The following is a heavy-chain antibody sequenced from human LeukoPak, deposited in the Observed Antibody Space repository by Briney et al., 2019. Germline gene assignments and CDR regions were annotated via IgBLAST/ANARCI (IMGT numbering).Heavy chain of an antibody. CDR1: GFTLSSYW. CDR2: IKRDGSEK. D-gene: IGHD2-15*01. Sequence: GGSLRLSCAASGFTLSSYWMSWVRQAPGKGLEWVANIKRDGSEKYYVDSVKGRFTISRDNAKNSLYLQMNSLRAEDTALYYCARVRRVCSGGSCYRHFDYWGQGTLVTVSS. V-gene: IGHV3-7*03. J-gene: IGHJ4*02. CDR3: ARVRRVCSGGSCYRHFDY.